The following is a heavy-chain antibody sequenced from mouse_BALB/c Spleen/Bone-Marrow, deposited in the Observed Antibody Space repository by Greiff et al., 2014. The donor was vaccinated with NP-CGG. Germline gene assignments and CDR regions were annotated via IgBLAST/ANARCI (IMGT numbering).Heavy chain of an antibody. CDR3: ARGLRDWYFDV. Sequence: QVQLKPSGPELGTPGASVKMSCKASCYTFSNYWVHWIKKKPGQGLGWIGSINPNTDYTDYNQKFKDKATLTADKSSITAYMQLSSLTSEDSAVYYCARGLRDWYFDVWGAGTTVTVSS. CDR1: CYTFSNYW. J-gene: IGHJ1*01. CDR2: INPNTDYT. V-gene: IGHV1-4*01. D-gene: IGHD2-4*01.